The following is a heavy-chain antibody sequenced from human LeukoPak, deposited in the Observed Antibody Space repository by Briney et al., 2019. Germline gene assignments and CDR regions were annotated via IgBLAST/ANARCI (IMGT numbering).Heavy chain of an antibody. CDR2: ISSSSSYI. Sequence: PGGSLRLSCAASGFTFSSYSMNWVRQAPGKGLEWVSSISSSSSYIYYADSVKGRFTISRGNAKNSLYLQMNSLRAEDTAVYYCARSARGQWELLRDFDYWGQGTLVTVSS. D-gene: IGHD1-26*01. CDR1: GFTFSSYS. V-gene: IGHV3-21*01. CDR3: ARSARGQWELLRDFDY. J-gene: IGHJ4*02.